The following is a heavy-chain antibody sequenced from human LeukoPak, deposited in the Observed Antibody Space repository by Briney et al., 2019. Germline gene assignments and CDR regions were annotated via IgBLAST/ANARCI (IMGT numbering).Heavy chain of an antibody. CDR2: IIPIFGTA. J-gene: IGHJ6*02. CDR3: AIAYCGGDCYTDYYYGMDV. V-gene: IGHV1-69*13. D-gene: IGHD2-21*02. CDR1: GGTFSSYA. Sequence: SVKVSCKASGGTFSSYATSWVRQAPGQGLEWMGGIIPIFGTANYAQKFQGRVTITADESTSTAYMELSSLRSEDTAVYYCAIAYCGGDCYTDYYYGMDVWGQGTTVTVSS.